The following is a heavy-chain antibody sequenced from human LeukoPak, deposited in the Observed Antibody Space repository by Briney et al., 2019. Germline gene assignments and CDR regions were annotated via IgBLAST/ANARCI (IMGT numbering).Heavy chain of an antibody. D-gene: IGHD1-26*01. CDR2: ISVYNGNT. Sequence: ASVKVSCKTFGYTFINFGIAWVRQAPGQGLEWMAWISVYNGNTNYAQKFQGRVTVTRDTSMNTAYTELTTLTSDDTAVYYCAREARWDVKYFDNWGQGTLVTVSS. CDR1: GYTFINFG. CDR3: AREARWDVKYFDN. J-gene: IGHJ4*02. V-gene: IGHV1-18*01.